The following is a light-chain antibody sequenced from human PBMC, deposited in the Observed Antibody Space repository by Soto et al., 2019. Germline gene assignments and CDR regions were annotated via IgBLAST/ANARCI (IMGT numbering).Light chain of an antibody. CDR2: DVS. CDR1: QSVNGW. V-gene: IGKV1-5*01. CDR3: QQYSSYPWT. Sequence: DIQMTQSPSTLSASVGDRVTITCRASQSVNGWLAWYQQKPGKAPKFLIYDVSNLESGVPSRFSGSGSGTEFTLTISSLQPDDFATYYCQQYSSYPWTFGQGTKVDSK. J-gene: IGKJ1*01.